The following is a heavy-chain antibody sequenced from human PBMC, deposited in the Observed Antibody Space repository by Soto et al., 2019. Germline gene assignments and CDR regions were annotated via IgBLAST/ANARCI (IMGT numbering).Heavy chain of an antibody. Sequence: SGPTLVNPTQTLTLTCTFSGFSLSTSGMCVSWIRQPPGKALEWLARIDWDDDKYYSTSLKTRLTISKDTSKNQVVLTMTNMDPVDTATYYCARSRGYSYAVDYWGQGTLVTVSS. CDR1: GFSLSTSGMC. J-gene: IGHJ4*02. D-gene: IGHD5-18*01. CDR2: IDWDDDK. CDR3: ARSRGYSYAVDY. V-gene: IGHV2-70*11.